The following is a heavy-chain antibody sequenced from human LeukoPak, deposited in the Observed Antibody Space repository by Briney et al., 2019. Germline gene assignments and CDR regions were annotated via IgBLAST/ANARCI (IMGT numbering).Heavy chain of an antibody. V-gene: IGHV1-46*01. Sequence: ASVKVSCKASGYRFTSYDMHWVRLAPGQGLEWMGIINPSGGSTSYAQRFQGRVAMTRDTSTTTVYMEVNSLTSEDTAVYYCAARRGKYSSGWYNVDYWGQGTLVTVSS. CDR2: INPSGGST. J-gene: IGHJ4*02. CDR3: AARRGKYSSGWYNVDY. CDR1: GYRFTSYD. D-gene: IGHD6-19*01.